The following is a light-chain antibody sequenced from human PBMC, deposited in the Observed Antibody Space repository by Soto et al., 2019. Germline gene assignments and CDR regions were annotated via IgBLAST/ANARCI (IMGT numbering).Light chain of an antibody. Sequence: SYELTQPPSVSVSPGQTAIITFSGQKVGDKYTSWYRQKPVQSPVVIIYQDITRTSGIPERISGSNSGNTATLTISGTQAMDDAAYYCQAWDRTTAVFGGGTKLTVL. V-gene: IGLV3-1*01. J-gene: IGLJ2*01. CDR1: KVGDKY. CDR3: QAWDRTTAV. CDR2: QDI.